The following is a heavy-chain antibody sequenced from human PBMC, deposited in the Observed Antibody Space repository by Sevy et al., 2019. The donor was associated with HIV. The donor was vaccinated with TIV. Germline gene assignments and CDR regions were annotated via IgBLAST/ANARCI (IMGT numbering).Heavy chain of an antibody. D-gene: IGHD1-7*01. CDR2: VYPNSGGT. Sequence: ASVKVSCKASGYTFTGDYLHWVRQAPGQGLVWMGRVYPNSGGTNYAQKFQGRVTMTRDTSISTAYMELSRLRSDDTAVYYCARDGGGGTTNSGMDVWGQGTTVTVSS. CDR3: ARDGGGGTTNSGMDV. J-gene: IGHJ6*02. V-gene: IGHV1-2*06. CDR1: GYTFTGDY.